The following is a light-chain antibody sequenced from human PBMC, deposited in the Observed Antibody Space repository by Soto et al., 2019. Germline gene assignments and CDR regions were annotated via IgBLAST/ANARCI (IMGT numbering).Light chain of an antibody. CDR1: QSISDT. V-gene: IGKV3-15*01. Sequence: EIVMTQSPATLSVSPGGRATLSCRASQSISDTLAWYQQKPGQAPRLLIYGASRRATGFPARFSGSGSGTDFTLTISSLQSEDFAVYYCQQRSNWPVTFGPGTKVDIK. J-gene: IGKJ3*01. CDR3: QQRSNWPVT. CDR2: GAS.